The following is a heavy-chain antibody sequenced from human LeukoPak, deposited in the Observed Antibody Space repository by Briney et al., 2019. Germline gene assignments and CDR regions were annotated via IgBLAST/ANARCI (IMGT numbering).Heavy chain of an antibody. CDR1: GFTFDDYA. V-gene: IGHV3-9*01. D-gene: IGHD2-15*01. Sequence: GGSLRLSCAASGFTFDDYAMHWVRQAPGKGLEWVSGISWNSGSIGYADSVKGRFTISRDNSKNTLYLQMNSLRAEDTAVYYCAKARGGSRPVDAFDIWGQGTMVTVSS. CDR3: AKARGGSRPVDAFDI. J-gene: IGHJ3*02. CDR2: ISWNSGSI.